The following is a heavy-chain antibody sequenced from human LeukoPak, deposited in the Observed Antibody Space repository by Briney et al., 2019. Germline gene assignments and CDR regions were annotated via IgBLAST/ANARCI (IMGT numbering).Heavy chain of an antibody. Sequence: GGSLRLSCAASGFTFSSYAMSWVRQAPGKGLEWVSAISGSGGSTYYADSVKGRFTISRGNSKNTLYLQMNSLRAEDTAVYYCARDLGRYSSSYYMDVWGKGTTVTVSS. CDR3: ARDLGRYSSSYYMDV. D-gene: IGHD6-6*01. CDR2: ISGSGGST. CDR1: GFTFSSYA. V-gene: IGHV3-23*01. J-gene: IGHJ6*03.